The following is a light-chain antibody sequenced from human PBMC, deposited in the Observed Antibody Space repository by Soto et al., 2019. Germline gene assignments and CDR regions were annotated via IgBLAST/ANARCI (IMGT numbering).Light chain of an antibody. CDR1: SSDIGGYTY. V-gene: IGLV2-14*01. CDR2: EVS. Sequence: QSALAQPPSASGSPGQSVTISCSGSSSDIGGYTYVSWYQHHPGKAPKLMIYEVSTRPSGVSNRFSGSKSGNTASLTISGLQAEDEADYYCSAFTGTTYVFGTGT. J-gene: IGLJ1*01. CDR3: SAFTGTTYV.